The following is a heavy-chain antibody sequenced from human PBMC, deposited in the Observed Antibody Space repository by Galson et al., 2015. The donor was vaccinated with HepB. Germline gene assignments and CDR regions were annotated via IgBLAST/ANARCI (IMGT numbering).Heavy chain of an antibody. CDR1: GYIFTNHW. CDR3: ARHGSIGAHQNWFDP. V-gene: IGHV5-51*01. CDR2: IFPSDSDT. Sequence: QSGAEVKKPGESLRISCKGSGYIFTNHWIGWVRQTPGKGLEWMGIIFPSDSDTRYSPSFQGQVTISADKSITTAYLEWSSLKASDTAIYYCARHGSIGAHQNWFDPWGQGTLVTVSS. D-gene: IGHD6-6*01. J-gene: IGHJ5*02.